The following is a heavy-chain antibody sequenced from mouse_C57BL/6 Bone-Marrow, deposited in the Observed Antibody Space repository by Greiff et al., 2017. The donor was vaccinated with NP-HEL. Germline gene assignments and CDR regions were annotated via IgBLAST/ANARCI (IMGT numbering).Heavy chain of an antibody. J-gene: IGHJ4*01. Sequence: EVKLVESEGGLVQPGSSMKLSCTASGFTFSDYYMAWVRQVPEKGLEWVAYINYDGSSTYYLDSLKSRFIISRDNAKNILYLQMSSLKSEDTATYYCAREGGLRRRTYAMDYWGQGTSVTVSS. D-gene: IGHD2-4*01. CDR3: AREGGLRRRTYAMDY. V-gene: IGHV5-16*01. CDR1: GFTFSDYY. CDR2: INYDGSST.